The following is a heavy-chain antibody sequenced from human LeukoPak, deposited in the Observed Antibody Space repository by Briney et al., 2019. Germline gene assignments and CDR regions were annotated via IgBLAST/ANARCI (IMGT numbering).Heavy chain of an antibody. J-gene: IGHJ4*02. CDR1: GFTLSSYG. V-gene: IGHV3-30*18. CDR3: AKSYDFWPHDY. CDR2: ISYDGSNK. Sequence: GRSLTLSCAASGFTLSSYGMHWVRQAPGKGLEWVAVISYDGSNKYYADSVKGRFTVSRDNSKNTLYLQMNSLRAEDTAVYYCAKSYDFWPHDYWGQGTLVTVSS. D-gene: IGHD3-3*01.